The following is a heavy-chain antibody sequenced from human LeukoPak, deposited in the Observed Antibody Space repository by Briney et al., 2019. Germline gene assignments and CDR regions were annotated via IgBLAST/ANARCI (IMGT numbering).Heavy chain of an antibody. CDR1: GYTFTIYG. Sequence: ASVKVSCKASGYTFTIYGISWVRQAPGQGLEWMGWISAYNGKTNYAQKLQGRVTMTTETSTSTAYIELRSLRSDDTAVYYCAREMERAGLYYYYYGMDVWGQGTTVTVSS. CDR3: AREMERAGLYYYYYGMDV. V-gene: IGHV1-18*01. CDR2: ISAYNGKT. D-gene: IGHD1-14*01. J-gene: IGHJ6*02.